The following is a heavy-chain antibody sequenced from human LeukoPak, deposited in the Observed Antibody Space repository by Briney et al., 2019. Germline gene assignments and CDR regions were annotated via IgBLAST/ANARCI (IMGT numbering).Heavy chain of an antibody. CDR3: ARQNSGYDYDYYYGMDV. J-gene: IGHJ6*02. D-gene: IGHD5-12*01. CDR1: GYSFTTYW. CDR2: IYPGDSNT. V-gene: IGHV5-51*01. Sequence: GESLKISCKGSGYSFTTYWIGWMRQMPGKGLEWMGIIYPGDSNTKYSPSFRGQVTISADKSISTAYLQWSSLKASDTAMYYCARQNSGYDYDYYYGMDVWGQGTTVTVSS.